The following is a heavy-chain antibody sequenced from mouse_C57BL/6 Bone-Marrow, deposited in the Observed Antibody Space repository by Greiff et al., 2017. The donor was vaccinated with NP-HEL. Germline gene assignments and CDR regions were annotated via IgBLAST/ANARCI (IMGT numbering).Heavy chain of an antibody. CDR3: ARPLSAY. Sequence: QVQLQQPGAELVRPGTSVKLSCKASGYTFTSYWMHWVKQRPGPGLEWIGVIDPSDSYTNYNQKFKGKATLTVDTSSSTAYMQLSSLTSVDSAVYYCARPLSAYWGQGTLVTVSA. J-gene: IGHJ3*01. V-gene: IGHV1-59*01. CDR2: IDPSDSYT. CDR1: GYTFTSYW.